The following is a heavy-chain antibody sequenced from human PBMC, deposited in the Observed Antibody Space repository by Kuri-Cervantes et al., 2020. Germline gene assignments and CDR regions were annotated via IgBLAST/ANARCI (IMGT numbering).Heavy chain of an antibody. CDR2: ISTSGYDA. CDR1: GVTFSNYV. V-gene: IGHV3-23*01. Sequence: GESLKISCAASGVTFSNYVMNWVRQTPGKGLEWVSSISTSGYDAYYAGSVEGRFTVSRDNSRNTLYLQMNSLRAEDTAVYYCAKGCGADCYAGHHWGQGALVTVSS. J-gene: IGHJ5*02. D-gene: IGHD2-21*02. CDR3: AKGCGADCYAGHH.